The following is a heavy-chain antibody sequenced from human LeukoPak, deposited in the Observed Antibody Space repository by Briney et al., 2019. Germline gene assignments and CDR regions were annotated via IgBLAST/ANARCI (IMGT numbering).Heavy chain of an antibody. CDR2: INHSGST. Sequence: SATLSLTCAVYGGSFSGYYWSWIRQPPGKGLEWIGEINHSGSTNYNPSLKSRVTISVDTSKNQFSLKLSSVTAADTAVYYWARERSSSWNQYNWFDPWGQGTLVTVSS. D-gene: IGHD6-13*01. CDR1: GGSFSGYY. J-gene: IGHJ5*02. V-gene: IGHV4-34*01. CDR3: ARERSSSWNQYNWFDP.